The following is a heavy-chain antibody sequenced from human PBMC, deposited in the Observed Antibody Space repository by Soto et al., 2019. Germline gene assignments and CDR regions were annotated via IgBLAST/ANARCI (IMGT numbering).Heavy chain of an antibody. CDR2: TYYRSKWYN. D-gene: IGHD2-15*01. V-gene: IGHV6-1*01. J-gene: IGHJ5*02. Sequence: SQTLSLTCAISGDSVSSSSAAWNWIRQSPSRGLEWLGRTYYRSKWYNDYAVSVKSRITINPDTSKNQFSLQLNSVTPADTAVYYCARAQSLGYCSGGSCYNNWFDPWGQRPLVTVSS. CDR3: ARAQSLGYCSGGSCYNNWFDP. CDR1: GDSVSSSSAA.